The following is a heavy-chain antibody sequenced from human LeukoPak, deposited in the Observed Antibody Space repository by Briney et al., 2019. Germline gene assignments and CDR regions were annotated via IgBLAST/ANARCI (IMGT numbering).Heavy chain of an antibody. J-gene: IGHJ6*02. Sequence: SQTLSLNCTVAGGSISSGGYYWSWIRQHPGKGLEWIGYIYYSGSIYYNPSLKSRVTISVDTSKNQFSLKLSSVTAADTAVYYCARDRLRWYPYYYYGMDVWGQGTTVTVSS. CDR2: IYYSGSI. CDR3: ARDRLRWYPYYYYGMDV. D-gene: IGHD4-23*01. CDR1: GGSISSGGYY. V-gene: IGHV4-31*03.